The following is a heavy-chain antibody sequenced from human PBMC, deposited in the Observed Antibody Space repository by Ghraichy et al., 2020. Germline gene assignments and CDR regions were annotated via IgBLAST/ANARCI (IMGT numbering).Heavy chain of an antibody. J-gene: IGHJ3*02. CDR2: IYPGDSDT. CDR3: ARRFYDILTGYYDAFDI. CDR1: GYSFTSYW. D-gene: IGHD3-9*01. Sequence: GESLNISCKGSGYSFTSYWIGWVRQMPGKGLEWMGIIYPGDSDTRYSPSFQGQVTISADKSISTAYLQWSSLKASDTAMYYCARRFYDILTGYYDAFDIWGQGTMVTVSS. V-gene: IGHV5-51*01.